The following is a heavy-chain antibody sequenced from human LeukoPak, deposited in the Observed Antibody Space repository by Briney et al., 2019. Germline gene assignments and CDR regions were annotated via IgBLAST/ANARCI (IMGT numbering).Heavy chain of an antibody. CDR2: ISSGGDTT. D-gene: IGHD6-13*01. CDR1: GFTFSTYA. J-gene: IGHJ4*02. CDR3: AKVAPLGSSWYAFNY. Sequence: GGSLRLSCAASGFTFSTYAMSWVRQAPGKGPEWVSGISSGGDTTYYSDSVKGRFTISRDNSKNTLSLHMNSLRAEDTAVYYCAKVAPLGSSWYAFNYWGRGTRVTVSS. V-gene: IGHV3-23*01.